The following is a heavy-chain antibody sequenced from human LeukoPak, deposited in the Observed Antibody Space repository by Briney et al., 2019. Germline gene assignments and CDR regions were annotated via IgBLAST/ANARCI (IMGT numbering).Heavy chain of an antibody. CDR3: ASGSSSWYYFDY. CDR1: GGTFSSYA. D-gene: IGHD6-13*01. V-gene: IGHV1-69*06. Sequence: SVKVSCKASGGTFSSYAISWVRQAPGQGPGWMGGIIPIFGTANYAQKFQGRVTITADKSTSTAYMELSSLRSEDTAVYYCASGSSSWYYFDYWGQGTLVTVSS. J-gene: IGHJ4*02. CDR2: IIPIFGTA.